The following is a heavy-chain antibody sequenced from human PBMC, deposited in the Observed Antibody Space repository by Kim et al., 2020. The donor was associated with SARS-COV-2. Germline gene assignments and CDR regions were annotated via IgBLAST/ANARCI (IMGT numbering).Heavy chain of an antibody. CDR1: GFTFSSYS. D-gene: IGHD3-3*01. Sequence: GGSLRLSCAASGFTFSSYSMNWVRQAPGKGLEWVSSISTSSTYIYYADSVKGRFIISRDNAKNSLYLQMNSLRAEDTAVYYCARVPPSDYYDFWSGFYSSAGNDGFDIWGQGTMVTLSS. CDR2: ISTSSTYI. J-gene: IGHJ3*02. CDR3: ARVPPSDYYDFWSGFYSSAGNDGFDI. V-gene: IGHV3-21*01.